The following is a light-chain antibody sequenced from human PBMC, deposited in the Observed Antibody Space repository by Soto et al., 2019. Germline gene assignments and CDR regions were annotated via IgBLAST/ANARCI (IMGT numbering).Light chain of an antibody. CDR2: KAC. Sequence: DMQMSQSPSTPSASVGDRVTITCRARQSVGGTGAWYQQKARKDPKSLIYKACIVERGVPSTCSGSGYGTEFSLTISRLQPADFATYYCQRYETYSRTFGQGTKWIS. CDR3: QRYETYSRT. J-gene: IGKJ1*01. CDR1: QSVGGT. V-gene: IGKV1-5*01.